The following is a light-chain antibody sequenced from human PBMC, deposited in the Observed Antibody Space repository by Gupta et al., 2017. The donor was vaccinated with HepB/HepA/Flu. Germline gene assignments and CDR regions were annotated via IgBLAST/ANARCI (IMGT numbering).Light chain of an antibody. V-gene: IGKV1-5*03. CDR2: KAS. CDR3: HQYNTYSRT. Sequence: DIQMTQSPSTLSASVGDRITITCRASQNINKWLAWYQQKPGKAPKILIYKASTLDSGVPSRFSGSGSGTEFTLTISSLQPDDFATYYCHQYNTYSRTFGQGTKVEIK. CDR1: QNINKW. J-gene: IGKJ1*01.